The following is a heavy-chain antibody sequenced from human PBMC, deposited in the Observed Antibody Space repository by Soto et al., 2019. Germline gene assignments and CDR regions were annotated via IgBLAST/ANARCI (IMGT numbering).Heavy chain of an antibody. V-gene: IGHV4-31*03. Sequence: NPSETLSLTCTVSGGSISSGGYYWSWIRQHPGKGLEWIGYIYYSGSTYYNPSLKSRVTISVDTSKNQFSLKLSSVTAADTAVYYCARDRPLSSGYANDAFDIWGQGTMVTVSS. J-gene: IGHJ3*02. CDR3: ARDRPLSSGYANDAFDI. D-gene: IGHD3-22*01. CDR1: GGSISSGGYY. CDR2: IYYSGST.